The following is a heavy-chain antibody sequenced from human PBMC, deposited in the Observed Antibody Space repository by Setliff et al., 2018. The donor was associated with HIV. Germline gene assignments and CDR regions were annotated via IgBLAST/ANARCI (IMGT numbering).Heavy chain of an antibody. CDR1: DDTFTTYG. Sequence: ASVKVSCKSPDDTFTTYGINWVRQAPGQGLEYMGWISTNSGYTNYAQKFQGRITLTTDTSASTAYLELRSLRSDDTAVYYCAKSYHSSGYYFHWGQGTLVTVSS. V-gene: IGHV1-18*01. CDR2: ISTNSGYT. D-gene: IGHD3-22*01. J-gene: IGHJ4*02. CDR3: AKSYHSSGYYFH.